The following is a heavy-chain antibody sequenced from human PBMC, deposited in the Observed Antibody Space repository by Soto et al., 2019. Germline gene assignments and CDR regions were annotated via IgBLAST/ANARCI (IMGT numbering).Heavy chain of an antibody. J-gene: IGHJ1*01. Sequence: ASVKVSCKASGYTFTSYGISWVRQAPGQGLEWMGWISAYNGDTNYAQKLQGRVTMTTDTSTSTAYMELRSLRSDDTAVYYCARSATYYGDYEYFQHWGQGTPVTVPS. CDR3: ARSATYYGDYEYFQH. CDR2: ISAYNGDT. CDR1: GYTFTSYG. D-gene: IGHD4-17*01. V-gene: IGHV1-18*01.